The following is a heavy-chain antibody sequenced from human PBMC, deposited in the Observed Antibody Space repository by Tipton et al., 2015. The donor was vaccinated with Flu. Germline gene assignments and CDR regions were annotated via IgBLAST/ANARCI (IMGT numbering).Heavy chain of an antibody. D-gene: IGHD5-12*01. CDR2: IYHSGST. CDR1: GGSISSSNW. Sequence: TLSLTCAVSGGSISSSNWWSWVRQPPGKGLEWIGEIYHSGSTNYNPSLKSRVTISVDKSKNQFSLKLSSVTAAVTAVYYCAREDFLGYELYFDYWGQGTLVPVSS. CDR3: AREDFLGYELYFDY. V-gene: IGHV4-4*02. J-gene: IGHJ4*02.